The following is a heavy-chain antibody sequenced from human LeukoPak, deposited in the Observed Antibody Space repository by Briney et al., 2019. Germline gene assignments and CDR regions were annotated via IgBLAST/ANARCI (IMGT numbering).Heavy chain of an antibody. CDR3: ARALGGDGGSFDS. V-gene: IGHV3-11*05. Sequence: GGSLRLSCAASGFGFSAYYMSWIRQAPGKGLEWISYISSRSSYKNYAASVKGRFTISRDNAKNSLYLQLNSLGAEDTAVYYCARALGGDGGSFDSWGQGTLVTVSS. D-gene: IGHD2-21*02. J-gene: IGHJ4*02. CDR1: GFGFSAYY. CDR2: ISSRSSYK.